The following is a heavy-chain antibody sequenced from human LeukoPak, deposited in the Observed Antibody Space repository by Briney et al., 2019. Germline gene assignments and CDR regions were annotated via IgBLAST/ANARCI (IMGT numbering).Heavy chain of an antibody. J-gene: IGHJ4*02. D-gene: IGHD3-3*01. CDR2: IIPIFGTA. CDR3: ARGSPGGDFWSGYLIDY. CDR1: GGTFSSYA. V-gene: IGHV1-69*05. Sequence: SVKVSCKASGGTFSSYAISWVRQAPGQGLEWMEGIIPIFGTANYAQKFQGRVTITTDESTSTAYMELSSLRSEDTAVYYCARGSPGGDFWSGYLIDYWGQGTLVTVSS.